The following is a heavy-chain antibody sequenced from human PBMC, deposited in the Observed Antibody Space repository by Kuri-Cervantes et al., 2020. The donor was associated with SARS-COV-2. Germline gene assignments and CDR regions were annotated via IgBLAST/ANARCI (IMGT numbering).Heavy chain of an antibody. J-gene: IGHJ4*02. Sequence: GGSLRLSCAASGFTFSSYSMNWVRQAPGKGLEWVSYISSSSSTMYYADSVKGRFTISRDNAKNSLYLQMNSLRAEDTAVYYCARELGGGSVWGQGTLVTVSS. V-gene: IGHV3-48*04. D-gene: IGHD2-15*01. CDR3: ARELGGGSV. CDR2: ISSSSSTM. CDR1: GFTFSSYS.